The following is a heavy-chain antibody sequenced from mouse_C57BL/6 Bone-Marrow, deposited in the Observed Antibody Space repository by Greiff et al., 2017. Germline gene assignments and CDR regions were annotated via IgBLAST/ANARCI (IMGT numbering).Heavy chain of an antibody. D-gene: IGHD1-1*01. CDR1: GFSLSTSGMG. CDR2: IYWDDDK. CDR3: ARRDYYGSSFAY. Sequence: QVQLKVSGPGILQSSQTLSLTCSFSGFSLSTSGMGVSWIRQPSGKGLEWLAHIYWDDDKRSTPSLKSRLTISKDTSRNQVFLKITRVDTADTATYYCARRDYYGSSFAYWGQGTLVTVSA. J-gene: IGHJ3*01. V-gene: IGHV8-12*01.